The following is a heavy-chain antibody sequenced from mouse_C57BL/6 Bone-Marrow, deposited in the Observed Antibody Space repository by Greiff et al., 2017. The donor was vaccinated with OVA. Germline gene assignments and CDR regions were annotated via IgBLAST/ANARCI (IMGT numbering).Heavy chain of an antibody. J-gene: IGHJ3*01. CDR3: ARGGTSPLAY. CDR2: INPSTGGT. V-gene: IGHV1-42*01. Sequence: VQLKQSGPELVKPGASVKISCKASGYSFTGYYMNWVKQSPEKSLEWIGEINPSTGGTTYNQKFKAKATLTVDKSSSTAYMQLKSLTSEDSAVYYCARGGTSPLAYWGQGSLVTVSA. D-gene: IGHD4-1*01. CDR1: GYSFTGYY.